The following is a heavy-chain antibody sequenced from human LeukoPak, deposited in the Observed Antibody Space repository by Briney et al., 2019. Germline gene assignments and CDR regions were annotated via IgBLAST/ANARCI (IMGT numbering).Heavy chain of an antibody. D-gene: IGHD1-26*01. Sequence: PGVSVTLFCAASGFTFRIWNVNWVRQATRKGLEWVSYVSSSGDTTYYADSVKGPFTISRDNAKNSLYLQMSSLRAEDAAVYYCVRLGGATGPYFHHWGQGTRVTVSS. CDR2: VSSSGDTT. J-gene: IGHJ1*01. CDR1: GFTFRIWN. CDR3: VRLGGATGPYFHH. V-gene: IGHV3-48*04.